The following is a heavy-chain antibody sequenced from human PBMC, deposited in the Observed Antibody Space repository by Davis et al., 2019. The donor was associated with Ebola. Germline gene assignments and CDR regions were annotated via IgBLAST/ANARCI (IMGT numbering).Heavy chain of an antibody. CDR1: GFTFSSYS. D-gene: IGHD1-26*01. J-gene: IGHJ4*02. CDR3: ARGWWELDPFDY. V-gene: IGHV3-21*01. Sequence: GESLKIPCAASGFTFSSYSMTWVRQAPGKGLEWVSSISSSSSYINYADSVKGRFTISRDNAKNSLYLQMNSLRAEDTAVYYCARGWWELDPFDYWGQGTLVTVSS. CDR2: ISSSSSYI.